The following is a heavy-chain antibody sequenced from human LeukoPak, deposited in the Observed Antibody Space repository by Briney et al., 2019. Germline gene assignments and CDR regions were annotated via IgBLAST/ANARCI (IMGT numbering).Heavy chain of an antibody. D-gene: IGHD6-13*01. CDR1: GFTFSSYA. V-gene: IGHV3-30-3*01. Sequence: PGGSLRLTCAASGFTFSSYAMPWVRQAPGKGLEWVAVISYDGSNKYYADSVKGRFTISRDNSKNTVYLQMNSLRAEDTAVYYCARIGQYSRSWYLGYFDYWGQGTLVTVSS. CDR2: ISYDGSNK. CDR3: ARIGQYSRSWYLGYFDY. J-gene: IGHJ4*02.